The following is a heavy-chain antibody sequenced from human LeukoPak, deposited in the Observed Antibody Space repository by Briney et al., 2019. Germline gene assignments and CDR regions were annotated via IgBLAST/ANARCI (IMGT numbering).Heavy chain of an antibody. CDR2: IYHSGST. J-gene: IGHJ4*02. V-gene: IGHV4-4*02. Sequence: PSETLSLTCAVSGGSISSSNWWCWVRQPPGKGLEWIGEIYHSGSTNYNPSLKSRVTISVDKSKNQFSLKLSSVTAADTAVYYCARVVAAAGTWGDYFDYWGQGTLVTVSS. D-gene: IGHD6-13*01. CDR1: GGSISSSNW. CDR3: ARVVAAAGTWGDYFDY.